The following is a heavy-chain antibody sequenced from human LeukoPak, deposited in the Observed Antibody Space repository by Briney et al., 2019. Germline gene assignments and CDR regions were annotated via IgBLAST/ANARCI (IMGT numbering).Heavy chain of an antibody. J-gene: IGHJ6*03. V-gene: IGHV3-23*01. CDR3: AKNGDRGAYCTGGTCYPYFYYYMDV. CDR2: ISSTGGTT. D-gene: IGHD2-15*01. Sequence: GGSLSFSCAASGITISSYGRSWLRQAPGKGLEWVSSISSTGGTTYYADSVKGRFAISRDNSKNTLYLQMNSLRAEDTAIYYCAKNGDRGAYCTGGTCYPYFYYYMDVWGKGTTVTI. CDR1: GITISSYG.